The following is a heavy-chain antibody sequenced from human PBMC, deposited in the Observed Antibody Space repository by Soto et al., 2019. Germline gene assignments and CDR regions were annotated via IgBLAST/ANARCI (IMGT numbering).Heavy chain of an antibody. D-gene: IGHD6-13*01. Sequence: GGSLRLSCAVSGFDFSRSGLHWVRQAPGKCLEWVALISKDGNNQDYADSVKGRFTISRDNSKNTLFLQMSSLRPDDTAVYYCAKDGYHAAFDFWGQGTMVTVSS. J-gene: IGHJ3*01. V-gene: IGHV3-30*18. CDR1: GFDFSRSG. CDR3: AKDGYHAAFDF. CDR2: ISKDGNNQ.